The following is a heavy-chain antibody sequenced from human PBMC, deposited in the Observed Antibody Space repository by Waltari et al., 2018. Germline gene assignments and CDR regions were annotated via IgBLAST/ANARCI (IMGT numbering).Heavy chain of an antibody. J-gene: IGHJ6*03. CDR2: IGGNDGSI. CDR1: GFKFNSHS. CDR3: AREAPNYYYYMDV. V-gene: IGHV3-21*02. Sequence: EEQLVESGGGLVKPGGSLRLSCAGSGFKFNSHSMNWVRQAPGKGLEWVASIGGNDGSIYYADSVKGRCTVSRDNAKNSLFLQMDSLRGDDTALYYCAREAPNYYYYMDVWGKGTTVTVS.